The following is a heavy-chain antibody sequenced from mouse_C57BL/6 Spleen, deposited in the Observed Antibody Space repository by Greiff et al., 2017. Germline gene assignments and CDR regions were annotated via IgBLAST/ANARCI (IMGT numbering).Heavy chain of an antibody. J-gene: IGHJ3*01. CDR2: IWGVGST. Sequence: VKLMESGPGLVAPSQSLSITCTVSGFSLTSYGVDWVRQSPGKGLEWLGVIWGVGSTNYNSALKSRLSISKDNSKSQVFLKMNSLQTDDTAMYYCASGTGRGLAYWGQGTLVTVSA. CDR1: GFSLTSYG. CDR3: ASGTGRGLAY. D-gene: IGHD4-1*01. V-gene: IGHV2-6*01.